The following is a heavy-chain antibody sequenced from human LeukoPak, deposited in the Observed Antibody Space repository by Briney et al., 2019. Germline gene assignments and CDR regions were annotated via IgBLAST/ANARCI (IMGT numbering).Heavy chain of an antibody. D-gene: IGHD4-17*01. V-gene: IGHV4-39*01. J-gene: IGHJ4*02. CDR2: IYCSGST. CDR3: ARQSTTVMDFDY. CDR1: GGSISSSSYY. Sequence: SETLSLTCTVSGGSISSSSYYWGWIRQPPGKGLEWIGSIYCSGSTYYNPSLKSRVTISVDTSKNQFSLKLSSVTAADAAVYYCARQSTTVMDFDYWGQGTLVTVSS.